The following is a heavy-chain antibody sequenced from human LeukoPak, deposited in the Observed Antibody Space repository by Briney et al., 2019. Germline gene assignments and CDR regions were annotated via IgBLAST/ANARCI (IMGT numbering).Heavy chain of an antibody. CDR3: ARAQTYYYDSSGYYYSDY. CDR1: GYPFTGYY. J-gene: IGHJ4*02. Sequence: ASVKASCKASGYPFTGYYMHWVRQAPGHGLEWRGRINPNSGGTNYTEKFQGRVAMTRDTSISTAYMELSRLRSDDTAVYYCARAQTYYYDSSGYYYSDYWGQGTLVTVSS. D-gene: IGHD3-22*01. CDR2: INPNSGGT. V-gene: IGHV1-2*06.